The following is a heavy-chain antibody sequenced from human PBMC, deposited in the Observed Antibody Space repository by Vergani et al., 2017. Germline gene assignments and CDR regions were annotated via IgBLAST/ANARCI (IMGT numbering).Heavy chain of an antibody. Sequence: QVQLVQSGSELKKPGASVKVSCEASGYTFTSYDINWVRQATGQGLEWMGWMNPNSGNTGYAQKFQGRVTMTRNTSISTAYMELSSLRSEDTAVYYCARGRGEWELLGRSRDYYYMDVWGKGTTVTVSS. CDR1: GYTFTSYD. V-gene: IGHV1-8*01. CDR3: ARGRGEWELLGRSRDYYYMDV. J-gene: IGHJ6*03. D-gene: IGHD1-26*01. CDR2: MNPNSGNT.